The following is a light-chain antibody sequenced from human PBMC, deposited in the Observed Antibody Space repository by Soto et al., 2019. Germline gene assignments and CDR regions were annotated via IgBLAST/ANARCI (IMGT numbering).Light chain of an antibody. J-gene: IGKJ4*01. CDR1: QIVVYSSNNKNY. CDR2: WAS. V-gene: IGKV4-1*01. CDR3: QQYYSTPLT. Sequence: DILMTQSPDSLPVSXGXRXTINXKSTQIVVYSSNNKNYLAWYQRKPGQPPKLLIYWASTRESGVPDRFSGSGSGTDFTLTISSLQAEDVAVYYCQQYYSTPLTFGGGTKVDIK.